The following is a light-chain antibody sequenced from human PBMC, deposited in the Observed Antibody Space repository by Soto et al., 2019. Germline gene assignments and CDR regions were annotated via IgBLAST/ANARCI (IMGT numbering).Light chain of an antibody. CDR3: SSYTSSHTLA. CDR1: SSDVGGYNY. Sequence: QSALTQPASVSGSPGQSITISCTGTSSDVGGYNYVSWYQQQPGKAPKLMIYDVTNRPSGVSNRFSGSKSGNTASLTISGLQAEGEADYYCSSYTSSHTLAFGGGTKLTVL. J-gene: IGLJ2*01. CDR2: DVT. V-gene: IGLV2-14*01.